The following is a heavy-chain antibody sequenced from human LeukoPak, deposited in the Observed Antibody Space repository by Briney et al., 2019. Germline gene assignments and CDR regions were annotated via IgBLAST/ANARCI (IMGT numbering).Heavy chain of an antibody. Sequence: GGSLRLSCAASGFTFSSYAMSWVRRAPGKGLERVSAISGSGGRTYYADSVEGRFTIYRDNSDNTLYLQMNSPRPEDTAVYYCAKGRLTGSYFPEYFQHWGQGTLVTVSS. CDR2: ISGSGGRT. J-gene: IGHJ1*01. CDR1: GFTFSSYA. D-gene: IGHD1-26*01. V-gene: IGHV3-23*01. CDR3: AKGRLTGSYFPEYFQH.